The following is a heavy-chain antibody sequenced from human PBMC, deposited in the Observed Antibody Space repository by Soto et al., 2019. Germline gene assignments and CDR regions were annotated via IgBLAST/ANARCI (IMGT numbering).Heavy chain of an antibody. J-gene: IGHJ4*02. D-gene: IGHD6-19*01. CDR2: IRAYNGYT. V-gene: IGHV1-18*04. CDR1: GYTFTSYG. Sequence: QVQLVQSGGEVKKPGASVKVSCKASGYTFTSYGISWVRQAPAQGLEWMGWIRAYNGYTNYAQKFQGRVTVTTDTSTSTAYMELRNLISDDTAIYYCARASDGYRSGWYVGYFDFWGQGTLVTVSS. CDR3: ARASDGYRSGWYVGYFDF.